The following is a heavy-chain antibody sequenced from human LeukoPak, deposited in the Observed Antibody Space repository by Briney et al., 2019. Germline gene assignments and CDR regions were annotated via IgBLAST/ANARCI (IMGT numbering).Heavy chain of an antibody. CDR1: GFSLTTYS. Sequence: GGSLRLSCAASGFSLTTYSMKWVRQAPGKGLEWVSYISSSSSTVYYADSVKGRFTISRDNAMNSLYLQMNSLRAEDTAVYYCARGGGNYYYGMDVWGQGTTVTVSS. V-gene: IGHV3-48*01. CDR3: ARGGGNYYYGMDV. D-gene: IGHD1-26*01. J-gene: IGHJ6*02. CDR2: ISSSSSTV.